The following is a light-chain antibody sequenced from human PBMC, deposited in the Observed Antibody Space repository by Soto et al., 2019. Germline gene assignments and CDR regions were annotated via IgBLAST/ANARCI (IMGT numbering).Light chain of an antibody. CDR3: QQFSTWPYT. CDR1: QNVGKN. CDR2: GAS. Sequence: EIVMTQSPATLSVSPGDRATFPCRAGQNVGKNLPWYQQKPGQAPRLLVFGASTRATGIPARLSGSGSGTEFTLTISSLQSEDFAVYYCQQFSTWPYTFGRGTKLEI. J-gene: IGKJ2*01. V-gene: IGKV3-15*01.